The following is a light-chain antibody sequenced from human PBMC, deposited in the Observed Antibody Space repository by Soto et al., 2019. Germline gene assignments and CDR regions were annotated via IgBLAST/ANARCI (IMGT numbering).Light chain of an antibody. Sequence: QLVLTQPASVSGSPGQSITISCTGSSSDVGGYHYVSWYQQHPGKAPKLMIYDVSNRPSGVSNRFSGSKSGNTASLTISGLQAEDEADYYCSSYTSSSTHNYVFGTGTKLTVL. V-gene: IGLV2-14*01. CDR2: DVS. J-gene: IGLJ1*01. CDR1: SSDVGGYHY. CDR3: SSYTSSSTHNYV.